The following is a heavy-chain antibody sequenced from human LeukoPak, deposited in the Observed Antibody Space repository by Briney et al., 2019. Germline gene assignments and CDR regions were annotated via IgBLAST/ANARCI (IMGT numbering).Heavy chain of an antibody. CDR1: GGSISSGGYY. CDR3: ARVRRAGYASLDY. D-gene: IGHD5-12*01. Sequence: PSQTLSLTCTVSGGSISSGGYYWSWIRQHPGKGLEWIGYIYYSGSTYYNPSLKSRVTISVDTSKNQFSLKLSSVTAADTAVYYCARVRRAGYASLDYWGQGTLVTVSS. V-gene: IGHV4-31*03. J-gene: IGHJ4*02. CDR2: IYYSGST.